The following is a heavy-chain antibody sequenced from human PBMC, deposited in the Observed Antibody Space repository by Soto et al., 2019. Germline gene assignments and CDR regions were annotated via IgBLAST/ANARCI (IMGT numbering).Heavy chain of an antibody. V-gene: IGHV1-69*06. CDR1: GGAFSSYS. J-gene: IGHJ6*02. CDR3: AKVATIRSYYYYGMDV. Sequence: SVKVSWKASGGAFSSYSISWVLQAPGQGLEWMGGIIPIFGTANYAQKFQGRVTITADKSTSTAYMELSSPRSEDTAVYYCAKVATIRSYYYYGMDVWGQGTTVTVSS. D-gene: IGHD5-12*01. CDR2: IIPIFGTA.